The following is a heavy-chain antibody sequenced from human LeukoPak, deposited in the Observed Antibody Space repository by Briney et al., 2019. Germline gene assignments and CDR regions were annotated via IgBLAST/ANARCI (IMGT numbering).Heavy chain of an antibody. CDR2: IKQDGSEK. CDR3: AREPSGVAPRDI. CDR1: GFTFSSYW. Sequence: GGSLRLSCAAPGFTFSSYWMSWVRQAPGKGLEWVANIKQDGSEKYYVDSVKGRSTISRDNAKNSLYLQMNSLRAEDTAVYYCAREPSGVAPRDIWGQGTMVTVSS. J-gene: IGHJ3*02. V-gene: IGHV3-7*03. D-gene: IGHD2-8*02.